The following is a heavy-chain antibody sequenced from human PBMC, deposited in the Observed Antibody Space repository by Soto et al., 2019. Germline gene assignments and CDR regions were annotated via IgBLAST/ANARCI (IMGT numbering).Heavy chain of an antibody. CDR1: GFTLRNYA. Sequence: EVQLLESGGGVVQPGGSLRLSCEASGFTLRNYAMTWIRQAPGKGLDWVSLISANDVGTYYAESVKTRFTISTDQSRNTVYLQMDRLRADDTAIYYCAKAKNDYNWDNRPPFDYWGQGTLVTVSS. CDR3: AKAKNDYNWDNRPPFDY. CDR2: ISANDVGT. D-gene: IGHD1-20*01. J-gene: IGHJ4*02. V-gene: IGHV3-23*01.